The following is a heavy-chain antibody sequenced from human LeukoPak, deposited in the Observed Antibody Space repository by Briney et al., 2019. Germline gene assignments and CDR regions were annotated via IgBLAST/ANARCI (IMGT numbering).Heavy chain of an antibody. J-gene: IGHJ4*02. D-gene: IGHD6-13*01. V-gene: IGHV4-61*02. Sequence: PSETLSLTCTVSGGSISSSSYYWSWIRQPAGKGLEWIGRIYTSGSTNYNPSLKSRVTISVDTSKNQFSLKLSSVTAADTAVYYCASGAVGSSSDYWGQGTLVTVSS. CDR2: IYTSGST. CDR1: GGSISSSSYY. CDR3: ASGAVGSSSDY.